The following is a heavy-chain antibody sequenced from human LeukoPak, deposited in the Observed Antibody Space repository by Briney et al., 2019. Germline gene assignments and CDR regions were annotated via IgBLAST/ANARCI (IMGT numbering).Heavy chain of an antibody. CDR2: ISAYNGNT. J-gene: IGHJ4*02. D-gene: IGHD6-13*01. CDR3: ARVSYSSSTVDY. CDR1: GYTFTSYG. Sequence: ASVKVSCKASGYTFTSYGISWVRQSPGQGLEWMGWISAYNGNTNYAQKPQGRVTMTTDTSTSTAYMELRSLRSDDTAVYYCARVSYSSSTVDYWGQGTLVTVSS. V-gene: IGHV1-18*01.